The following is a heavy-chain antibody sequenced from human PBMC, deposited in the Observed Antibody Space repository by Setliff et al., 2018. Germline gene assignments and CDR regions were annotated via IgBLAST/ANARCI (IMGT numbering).Heavy chain of an antibody. D-gene: IGHD3-22*01. J-gene: IGHJ4*02. Sequence: PSETLSLTCAVSGYSISSGYYWGWIRQPPGKGLEWIGSIYHSGSTYYNPSLKSRVTISVDTSKNQFSLKLSSVTAADTAVYYCARAPRYFDSTGSYFDGWGQGTLVTVSS. CDR1: GYSISSGYY. V-gene: IGHV4-38-2*01. CDR2: IYHSGST. CDR3: ARAPRYFDSTGSYFDG.